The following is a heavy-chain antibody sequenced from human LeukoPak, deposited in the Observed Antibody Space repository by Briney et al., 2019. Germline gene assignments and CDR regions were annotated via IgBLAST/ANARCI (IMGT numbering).Heavy chain of an antibody. J-gene: IGHJ4*02. V-gene: IGHV3-23*01. CDR3: AKHSTYCSGGSCQEDFDY. Sequence: PVGSLRLSCAASGFTFTSYAMSWVRQAPGKGLEWVSAISDSGGRTYYAGPVKGRFTISRDNSKNTLYLQMESLRAEDTAVYYCAKHSTYCSGGSCQEDFDYWGQGTLVTVSS. CDR2: ISDSGGRT. D-gene: IGHD2-15*01. CDR1: GFTFTSYA.